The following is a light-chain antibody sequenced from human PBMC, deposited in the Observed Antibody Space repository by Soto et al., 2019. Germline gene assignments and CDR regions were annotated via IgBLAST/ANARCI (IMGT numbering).Light chain of an antibody. CDR3: AAWDDSMSGYV. CDR1: SSNIGDNY. V-gene: IGLV1-47*01. J-gene: IGLJ1*01. Sequence: QSVLTQPPSASGTPGQKVTISFFGSSSNIGDNYVYWHQQLPGTAPKLLIYRNNQRPSGVPDRFSGSKSGTSASLAISGLRSEDEADYYCAAWDDSMSGYVFGPGTKVTVL. CDR2: RNN.